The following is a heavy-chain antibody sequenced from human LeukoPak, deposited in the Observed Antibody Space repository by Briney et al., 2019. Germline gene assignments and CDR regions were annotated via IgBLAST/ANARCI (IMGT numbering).Heavy chain of an antibody. CDR2: INAANGNT. CDR3: ARAQRITESVDALGGQAPQDFDY. J-gene: IGHJ4*02. CDR1: GYTFTSYV. Sequence: ASVKVSCKASGYTFTSYVIHWVRQAPGQRPDWMGWINAANGNTMFSQKFQGRVTITMDTSASTAYMELRSLRSEDTAVYYCARAQRITESVDALGGQAPQDFDYWGQGTLVTVSS. D-gene: IGHD1-14*01. V-gene: IGHV1-3*01.